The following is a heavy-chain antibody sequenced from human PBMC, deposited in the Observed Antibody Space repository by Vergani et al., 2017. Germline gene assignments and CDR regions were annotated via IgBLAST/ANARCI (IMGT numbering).Heavy chain of an antibody. CDR2: ISWDGGST. J-gene: IGHJ4*02. D-gene: IGHD5-24*01. V-gene: IGHV3-43D*03. CDR3: AKDGGWLQLLGYFDY. CDR1: GFTFDDYA. Sequence: DVQLVESGGGLVQPGGSLKLSCAASGFTFDDYAMHWVRQAPGKGLEWVSLISWDGGSTYYADSVKGRFTISRDNSKNSLYLQMNSLRAEDTALYYCAKDGGWLQLLGYFDYWGQGTLVTVSS.